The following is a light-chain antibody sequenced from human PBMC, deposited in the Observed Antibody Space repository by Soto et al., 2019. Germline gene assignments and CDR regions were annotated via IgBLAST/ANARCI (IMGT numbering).Light chain of an antibody. CDR3: QQYGGSPRVT. Sequence: EIVLTQSPGTLSLSPGERATLSCRASQSGSDNYLAWYQQKPGQAPRLLIYGASSRATGIPDRFSRSGSGTDFTLSISRLEPEDVAVYYCQQYGGSPRVTFGGETKVEIK. CDR2: GAS. V-gene: IGKV3-20*01. CDR1: QSGSDNY. J-gene: IGKJ4*01.